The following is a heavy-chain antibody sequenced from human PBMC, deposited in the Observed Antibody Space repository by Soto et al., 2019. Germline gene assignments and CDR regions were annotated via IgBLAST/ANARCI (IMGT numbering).Heavy chain of an antibody. J-gene: IGHJ5*02. Sequence: SETLSLTCTVSGGSISSGDYYWSWIRQPPGKGLEWIGYIYYSGSTYYNPSLKSRVTISVDTSKNQFSLKLSSVTAADTAVYYCARVYRTCSGSSCHSGGWFDPWGQGTLVTVFS. V-gene: IGHV4-30-4*01. D-gene: IGHD2-15*01. CDR1: GGSISSGDYY. CDR2: IYYSGST. CDR3: ARVYRTCSGSSCHSGGWFDP.